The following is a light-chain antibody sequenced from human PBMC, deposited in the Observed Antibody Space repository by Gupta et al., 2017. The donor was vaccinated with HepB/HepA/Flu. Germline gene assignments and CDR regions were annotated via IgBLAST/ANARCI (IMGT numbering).Light chain of an antibody. V-gene: IGLV3-1*01. CDR1: KLGDKY. Sequence: SYELTQPPSVSVSPGQTASITCSGDKLGDKYASWYQQKPGQSPVLVIYQGRKRPSGIPERFSGSNSGNTATLTISGTQAMDEDDYYCQAWDSSTVVFGGGTNLTVL. CDR2: QGR. CDR3: QAWDSSTVV. J-gene: IGLJ2*01.